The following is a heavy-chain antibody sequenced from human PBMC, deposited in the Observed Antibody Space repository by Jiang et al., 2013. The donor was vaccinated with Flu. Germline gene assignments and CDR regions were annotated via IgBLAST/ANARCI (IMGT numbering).Heavy chain of an antibody. J-gene: IGHJ4*02. V-gene: IGHV3-33*01. CDR1: GFTFSSYG. Sequence: VQLVESGGGVVQPGRSLRLSCAASGFTFSSYGMHWVRQAPGKGLEWVAVIWYDGSNKYYADSVKGRFTISRDNSKNTLYLQMNSLRAEDTAVYYCARDGRHHFDYVGPGNPGPPSP. D-gene: IGHD4/OR15-4a*01. CDR2: IWYDGSNK. CDR3: ARDGRHHFDY.